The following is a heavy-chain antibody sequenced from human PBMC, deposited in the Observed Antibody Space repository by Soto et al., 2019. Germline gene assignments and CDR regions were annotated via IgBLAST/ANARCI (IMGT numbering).Heavy chain of an antibody. CDR2: IKEDGSER. Sequence: PWGSLRISCAACGFTVSSYWMGWVRQAPGKGLEWVANIKEDGSERYYVDSVKGRFTISRDNAKNSLYLQMNSLRAEDTAVYYCARATGADKEDYWGQGTLVTVSS. D-gene: IGHD3-10*01. CDR1: GFTVSSYW. CDR3: ARATGADKEDY. V-gene: IGHV3-7*04. J-gene: IGHJ4*02.